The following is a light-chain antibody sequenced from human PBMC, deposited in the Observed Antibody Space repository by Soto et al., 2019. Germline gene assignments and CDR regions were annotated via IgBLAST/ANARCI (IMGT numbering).Light chain of an antibody. J-gene: IGKJ5*01. CDR1: QSVSSSF. V-gene: IGKV3-20*01. Sequence: IVVNQSLCTLSLYPGERASLSCRTSQSVSSSFLAWYQHKPGQAPRLLIFGASNRAAGIPDRFSGSRSGTDFTLTIDSLEPKDFTVYYCQVSARPSITFDQGTPVE. CDR2: GAS. CDR3: QVSARPSIT.